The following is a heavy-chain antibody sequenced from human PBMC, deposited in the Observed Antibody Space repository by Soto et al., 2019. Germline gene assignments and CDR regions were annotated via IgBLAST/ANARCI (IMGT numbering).Heavy chain of an antibody. CDR3: ASPVKYSSSSEAKFDY. V-gene: IGHV1-69*01. CDR2: IIPIFGTA. D-gene: IGHD6-6*01. Sequence: QVQLVQSGAEVKKPGSSVKVSCKASGGTFSSYAISWVRQAPGQGLEWMGGIIPIFGTANYAQKFQGRVTITADESTSTAYMELSSLRSEDTAVYHCASPVKYSSSSEAKFDYWGQGTLVTVSS. CDR1: GGTFSSYA. J-gene: IGHJ4*02.